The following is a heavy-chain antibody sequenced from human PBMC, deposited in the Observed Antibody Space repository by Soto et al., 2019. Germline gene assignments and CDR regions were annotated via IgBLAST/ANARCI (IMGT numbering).Heavy chain of an antibody. CDR3: ARRGSGWYFDL. Sequence: QVQLVQSGAEVKKPESSVKVSCKASGGTFSSYTISWVRQAPGQGLEWMGRIIPILGIANYAQKFQGRVTITADKSTSTAYMELSSLRSEDTAVYYCARRGSGWYFDLWGRDTLVTVSS. D-gene: IGHD6-19*01. V-gene: IGHV1-69*02. CDR1: GGTFSSYT. CDR2: IIPILGIA. J-gene: IGHJ2*01.